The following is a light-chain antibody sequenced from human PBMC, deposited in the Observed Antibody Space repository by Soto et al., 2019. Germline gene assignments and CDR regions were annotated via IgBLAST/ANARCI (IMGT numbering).Light chain of an antibody. CDR1: QSFSSW. Sequence: DIQMTQSPSTLSASVGDRVTITCRASQSFSSWLAWYQQKPGKAPNLLIFKASNLENGVPSRFSGSGSGTEFTLTISSLQPDDFATYYCQQYHSYSYTFGQGTKLEI. CDR2: KAS. J-gene: IGKJ2*01. CDR3: QQYHSYSYT. V-gene: IGKV1-5*03.